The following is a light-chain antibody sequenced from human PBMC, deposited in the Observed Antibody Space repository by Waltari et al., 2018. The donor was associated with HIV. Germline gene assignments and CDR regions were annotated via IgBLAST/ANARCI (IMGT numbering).Light chain of an antibody. J-gene: IGKJ5*01. Sequence: DIQMTQSPSSLSASVGDRVTITSRASHDISNYLAWFQQKPGEAPKSLIYAASTLQSGVPSKFRGSGSETYFTLTINSLQSEDSETYYCQQYKGYPLTFGQGTRLEIK. CDR2: AAS. CDR3: QQYKGYPLT. CDR1: HDISNY. V-gene: IGKV1-16*02.